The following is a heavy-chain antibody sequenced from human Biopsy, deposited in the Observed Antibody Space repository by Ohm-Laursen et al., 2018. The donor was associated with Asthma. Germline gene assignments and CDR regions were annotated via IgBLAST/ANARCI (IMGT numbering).Heavy chain of an antibody. Sequence: SLRLSCAASGFSFNSYGMHWVRQAPGKGLEWVAVMSFDGRQTYYADSVKGRFTISRDNSKNTRYLQMNSLRAEDTAVYYCAKERYYDFWSGYPIWGQGTMVAVSS. CDR1: GFSFNSYG. J-gene: IGHJ3*02. CDR2: MSFDGRQT. V-gene: IGHV3-30*18. D-gene: IGHD3-3*01. CDR3: AKERYYDFWSGYPI.